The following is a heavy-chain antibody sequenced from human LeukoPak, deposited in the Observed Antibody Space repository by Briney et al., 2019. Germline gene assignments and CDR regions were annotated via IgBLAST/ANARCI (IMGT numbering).Heavy chain of an antibody. CDR1: GGSISSYY. D-gene: IGHD3-10*01. CDR3: ARRDYYYGSGSNYYYMDV. Sequence: SETLSLTCTVSGGSISSYYWSWIRQPPGKGLEWIGYVYYSGSTHYNPSLKSRVTISVDTSKSQFSLKLSSVTAADTAVYYCARRDYYYGSGSNYYYMDVWGKGTTVTVSS. J-gene: IGHJ6*03. V-gene: IGHV4-59*01. CDR2: VYYSGST.